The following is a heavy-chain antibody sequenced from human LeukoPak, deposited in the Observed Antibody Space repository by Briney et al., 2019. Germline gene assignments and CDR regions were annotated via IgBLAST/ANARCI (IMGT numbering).Heavy chain of an antibody. CDR1: GFTFDDYA. Sequence: GGSLRLSCAASGFTFDDYAMHWVRQAPGNGLEWVSGISWNSGSIGYADSVKGRFTISRDNAKNSLYLQMNSLRAEDMALYYCAKGLGSSSWFCFDYWGQGTLVTVSS. CDR2: ISWNSGSI. J-gene: IGHJ4*02. CDR3: AKGLGSSSWFCFDY. V-gene: IGHV3-9*03. D-gene: IGHD6-13*01.